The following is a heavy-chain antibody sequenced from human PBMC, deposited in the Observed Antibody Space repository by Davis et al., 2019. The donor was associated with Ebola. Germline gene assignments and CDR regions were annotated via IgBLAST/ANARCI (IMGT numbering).Heavy chain of an antibody. J-gene: IGHJ5*02. Sequence: GSLRLSCAVSGGSVNTGSYYWGWIRQPPGKGLEWIGSIYYNGFTYYNPSLKSRVTISVDTSKNQFSLKLSSVTAADTAVYYCARVRVSRFDPWGQGTLVTVSS. CDR1: GGSVNTGSYY. CDR2: IYYNGFT. CDR3: ARVRVSRFDP. V-gene: IGHV4-39*07.